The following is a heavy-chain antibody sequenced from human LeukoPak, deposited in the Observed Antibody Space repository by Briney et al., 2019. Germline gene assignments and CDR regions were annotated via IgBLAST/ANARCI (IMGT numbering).Heavy chain of an antibody. CDR1: GFPFSTFW. V-gene: IGHV3-7*01. CDR2: IIQDGSER. J-gene: IGHJ3*01. CDR3: AREGASTISHAFDV. D-gene: IGHD3-16*01. Sequence: PGGSLRLPCAASGFPFSTFWMTWVRQAPGKGLEWVANIIQDGSERYYVGSVKGRFTISRDNAKNSLYLQMNSLRAEDTAVYYCAREGASTISHAFDVWGQGTMVTVSS.